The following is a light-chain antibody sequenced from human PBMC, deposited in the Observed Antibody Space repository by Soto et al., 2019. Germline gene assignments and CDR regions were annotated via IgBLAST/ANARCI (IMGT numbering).Light chain of an antibody. CDR1: SSDVGGFNL. CDR3: SSYAGSSTLV. J-gene: IGLJ2*01. CDR2: EAT. V-gene: IGLV2-23*01. Sequence: QSALTQPASVSGSPGQSITISCTGTSSDVGGFNLVSWYQHHPGKAPKLMIYEATKRPSGVSNRFSGSKSGNTASLTISRLQAGDEADYYCSSYAGSSTLVFGGGTTLTVL.